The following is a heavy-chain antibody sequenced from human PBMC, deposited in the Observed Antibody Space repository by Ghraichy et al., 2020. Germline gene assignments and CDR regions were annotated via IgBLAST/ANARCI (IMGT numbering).Heavy chain of an antibody. CDR3: AKDLNYSGSMDV. J-gene: IGHJ6*02. D-gene: IGHD3-10*01. V-gene: IGHV3-30*02. CDR1: GFSFSDFG. CDR2: IRYDGSSE. Sequence: GGSLRLSCAASGFSFSDFGMHWFRQAPGKGLDWVAFIRYDGSSEYYVDSVKGRFTISRDNSKNTLYLQMNSLRDEDTAVYYCAKDLNYSGSMDVWGQGTTVTVSS.